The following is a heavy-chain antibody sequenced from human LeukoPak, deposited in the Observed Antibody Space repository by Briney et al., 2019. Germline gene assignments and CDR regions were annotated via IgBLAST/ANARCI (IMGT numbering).Heavy chain of an antibody. V-gene: IGHV3-30*18. Sequence: PGRSLRLSCAASGLTFSSYGMHWVRQAPGKGLEGVAVISYDGSERYYGDSGKGRFTISRDNSKNTLYLQMNSLRAEDTAVYYCAKDPYGSGSYFDYWGQGTLVTVSS. D-gene: IGHD3-10*01. CDR2: ISYDGSER. CDR3: AKDPYGSGSYFDY. J-gene: IGHJ4*02. CDR1: GLTFSSYG.